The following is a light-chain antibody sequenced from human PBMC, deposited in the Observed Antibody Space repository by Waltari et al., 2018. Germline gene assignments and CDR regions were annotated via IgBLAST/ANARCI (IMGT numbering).Light chain of an antibody. CDR3: ATWDDRLTGVV. CDR1: YSNIGSNI. J-gene: IGLJ2*01. CDR2: SND. Sequence: QSVLTQPPSASGTPGQKVTISCSGSYSNIGSNIVTWYKQLPGTAPKLLIYSNDYRPSGVPDRFSGSKSGTSASLAISGLQSEDEADYYCATWDDRLTGVVFGGGTRVTVL. V-gene: IGLV1-44*01.